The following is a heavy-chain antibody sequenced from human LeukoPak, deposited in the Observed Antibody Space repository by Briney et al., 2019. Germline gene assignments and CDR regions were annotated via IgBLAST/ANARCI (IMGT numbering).Heavy chain of an antibody. D-gene: IGHD6-13*01. CDR3: ARAGYSSSWYRDY. CDR2: IYHSGST. CDR1: GGSISSGGYS. J-gene: IGHJ4*02. V-gene: IGHV4-30-2*01. Sequence: SETLSLTCAVSGGSISSGGYSWSWIRQPPGKGLEWIGYIYHSGSTYYNPSLKSRVTISVDRSKNQFSLKLSSVTAADTAVYYCARAGYSSSWYRDYWGQGTLVTVSS.